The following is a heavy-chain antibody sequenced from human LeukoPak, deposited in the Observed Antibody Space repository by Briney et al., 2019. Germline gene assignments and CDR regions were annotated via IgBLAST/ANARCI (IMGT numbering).Heavy chain of an antibody. CDR3: AGHYYDSSGYIH. CDR2: IYSGGST. Sequence: GGSLRLSCAASGFTVSSNYMSWVRQAPGKGLEWVSVIYSGGSTYYADSVKGRFTISRDNSKNTLYLQMNSLRAEDTAVYYCAGHYYDSSGYIHWGQGTLVTVSS. CDR1: GFTVSSNY. V-gene: IGHV3-66*04. J-gene: IGHJ4*02. D-gene: IGHD3-22*01.